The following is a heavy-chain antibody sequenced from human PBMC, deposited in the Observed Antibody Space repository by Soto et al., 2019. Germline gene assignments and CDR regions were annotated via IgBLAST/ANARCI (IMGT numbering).Heavy chain of an antibody. CDR2: ISGSGYTT. V-gene: IGHV3-23*01. CDR1: GFTFSTYA. Sequence: GGSLRLSCAASGFTFSTYAMSWVRQAPGKGLKWVSAISGSGYTTYFADSVKGRFIISRDNSRNTLYLQMDSLRAEDTAVYYCAKDFCSGGSCFVGFDHWGQGIPITVSS. D-gene: IGHD2-15*01. J-gene: IGHJ5*02. CDR3: AKDFCSGGSCFVGFDH.